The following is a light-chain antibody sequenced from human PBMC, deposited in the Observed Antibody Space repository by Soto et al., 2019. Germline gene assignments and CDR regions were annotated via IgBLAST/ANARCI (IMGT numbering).Light chain of an antibody. CDR3: MQGRQSPVS. V-gene: IGKV2-28*01. Sequence: DTVMTQSPLSLSVTPGEPASISCRSSQSLLHSNGDNYLDWYVLKPGQSPQLLIYLGSNRASGGPERVSGSESGTDFTLKISRVEAEDVGVYYCMQGRQSPVSSGGGNKVDIK. CDR2: LGS. J-gene: IGKJ4*01. CDR1: QSLLHSNGDNY.